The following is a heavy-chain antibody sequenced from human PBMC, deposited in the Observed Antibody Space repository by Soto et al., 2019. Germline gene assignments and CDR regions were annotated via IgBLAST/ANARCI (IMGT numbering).Heavy chain of an antibody. D-gene: IGHD2-15*01. CDR1: GDSVSSNSAA. CDR3: ARGGGYCSGGSCYPYSAYYYYYGMDV. J-gene: IGHJ6*02. Sequence: PSQTLSLTCVISGDSVSSNSAAWNWIRQSPSRGLEWLGRTYYRSKWYNDYAVSVKSRITINPDTSKNQFSLQLNSVTPEDTAVYYCARGGGYCSGGSCYPYSAYYYYYGMDVWGQGTTVTVSS. V-gene: IGHV6-1*01. CDR2: TYYRSKWYN.